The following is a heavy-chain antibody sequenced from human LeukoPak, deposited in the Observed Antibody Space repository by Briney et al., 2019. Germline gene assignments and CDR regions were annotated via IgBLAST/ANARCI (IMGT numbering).Heavy chain of an antibody. V-gene: IGHV3-74*01. J-gene: IGHJ5*02. CDR1: GFTFSSYW. D-gene: IGHD3-16*01. CDR2: ISTDGSTT. Sequence: GGSLRLSCAASGFTFSSYWMHWVRQAPGKGLVWVSRISTDGSTTTYADSVKGRFTISRDNAKNTAYLQMNSLRAEDTAVYYCTRGLGEHGGVSDRWGQGTLVIVS. CDR3: TRGLGEHGGVSDR.